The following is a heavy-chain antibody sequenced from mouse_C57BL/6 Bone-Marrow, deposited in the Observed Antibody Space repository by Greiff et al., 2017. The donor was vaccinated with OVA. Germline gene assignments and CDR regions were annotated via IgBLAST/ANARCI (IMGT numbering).Heavy chain of an antibody. CDR2: IYPRSGNT. CDR3: ARWDYGSSFYWYFDV. J-gene: IGHJ1*03. Sequence: QVQLQQSGAELARPGASVKLSCKASGYTFTSCGISWVKQRTGQGLEWIGEIYPRSGNTYYNEKFKGKATLTADKSSSTAYMELRSLTSEDSAVYFCARWDYGSSFYWYFDVWGTGTTVTVSS. D-gene: IGHD1-1*01. CDR1: GYTFTSCG. V-gene: IGHV1-81*01.